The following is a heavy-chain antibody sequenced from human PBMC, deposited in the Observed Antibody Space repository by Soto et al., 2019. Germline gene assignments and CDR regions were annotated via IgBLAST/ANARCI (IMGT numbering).Heavy chain of an antibody. V-gene: IGHV3-23*01. CDR3: AKSFTQSNVWRAYRHKTHFDY. D-gene: IGHD3-16*02. CDR2: ISGAGDTT. Sequence: EVRLLESGGGLVQLGGSLRLSCEGSGFTFTNYGMDWVRQAPGKGLEWISFISGAGDTTYYADSVKGRFIISRDNSKNTLYLQMNSLRAEDTALYYCAKSFTQSNVWRAYRHKTHFDYWGQGALVTVTS. J-gene: IGHJ4*02. CDR1: GFTFTNYG.